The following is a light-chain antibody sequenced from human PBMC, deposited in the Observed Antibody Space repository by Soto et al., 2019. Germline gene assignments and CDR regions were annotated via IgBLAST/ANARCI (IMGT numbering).Light chain of an antibody. CDR2: DAS. Sequence: EIRLSQSPCTLSLSTGERATLSCRASQSVSSSSLAWYQQKRGQAPRLLIHDASSRATGIPDRFSGSGSGTDFTLTISRLEPEDFAVYYCQQYGGSPRTFGQGTKVAIK. CDR3: QQYGGSPRT. V-gene: IGKV3-20*01. J-gene: IGKJ1*01. CDR1: QSVSSSS.